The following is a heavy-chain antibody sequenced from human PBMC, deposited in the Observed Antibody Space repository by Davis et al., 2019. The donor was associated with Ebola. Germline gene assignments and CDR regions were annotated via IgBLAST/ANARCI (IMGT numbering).Heavy chain of an antibody. J-gene: IGHJ6*02. CDR3: ARRVAAAGRGYYYYYGMDV. CDR1: GYSFTSYW. V-gene: IGHV5-51*01. D-gene: IGHD6-13*01. CDR2: IYPGDSDT. Sequence: GESLKIPCKGSGYSFTSYWIGWVRQMPGKGLEWMGIIYPGDSDTRYSPSFQGQVTISADKSISTAYLQWSSLKASDTAMYYCARRVAAAGRGYYYYYGMDVWGQGTTVTVSS.